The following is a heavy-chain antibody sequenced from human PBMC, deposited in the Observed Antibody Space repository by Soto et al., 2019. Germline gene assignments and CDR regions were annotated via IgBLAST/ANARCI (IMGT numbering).Heavy chain of an antibody. CDR2: IVVGSGNT. D-gene: IGHD5-18*01. V-gene: IGHV1-58*01. CDR1: GFTFTISA. J-gene: IGHJ6*02. CDR3: AAVGIQGYYYYGMDV. Sequence: ASVKVACTASGFTFTISAVHWVRQARGQRLEWIGWIVVGSGNTNYAQKFQERVTITRDMSTSTAYMELSSLRSEDTAVYYCAAVGIQGYYYYGMDVWGQGTTVTVSS.